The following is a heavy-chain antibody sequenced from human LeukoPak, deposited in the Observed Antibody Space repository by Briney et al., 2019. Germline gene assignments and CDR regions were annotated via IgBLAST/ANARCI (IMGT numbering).Heavy chain of an antibody. CDR2: IWNDGSNK. D-gene: IGHD6-13*01. J-gene: IGHJ4*02. Sequence: GGSLRLSCAASGFTFSTYGMHWVRQAPGKGLEWVAVIWNDGSNKYYADSVKGRFTISRDNSKNTMYLQMNSLRAEDTAVYYCARDKASRAAAGTVGYWGQGTLVTVSS. CDR3: ARDKASRAAAGTVGY. V-gene: IGHV3-33*01. CDR1: GFTFSTYG.